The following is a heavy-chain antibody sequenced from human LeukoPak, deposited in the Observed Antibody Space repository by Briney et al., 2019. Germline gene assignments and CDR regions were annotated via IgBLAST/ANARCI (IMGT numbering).Heavy chain of an antibody. CDR3: ARGYNWNDARSRLFMGIEYYFDY. CDR2: IKQDGSEK. D-gene: IGHD1-1*01. V-gene: IGHV3-7*01. CDR1: GFTFSSYW. Sequence: GGSLRLSCAASGFTFSSYWMSWVRQAPGKGLEWVANIKQDGSEKYYVDSVKGRFTISRDNAKNSLYLQMNSLRAEDTAVYYCARGYNWNDARSRLFMGIEYYFDYWGQGTLVTVSS. J-gene: IGHJ4*02.